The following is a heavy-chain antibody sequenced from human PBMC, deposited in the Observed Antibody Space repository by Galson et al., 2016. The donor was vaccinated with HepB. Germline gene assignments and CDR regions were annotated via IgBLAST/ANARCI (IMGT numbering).Heavy chain of an antibody. CDR3: ARDMSFYCLDF. D-gene: IGHD3/OR15-3a*01. CDR2: LYSDGRKK. V-gene: IGHV3-33*08. Sequence: SLRLSCAASGFSFSSYGMHWVRQTPGKGLEWVAGLYSDGRKKSYVDSVKGRFIVSRDVSENTMYLQMNSLRAEDTAVYFCARDMSFYCLDFRGQGTPVTVSS. CDR1: GFSFSSYG. J-gene: IGHJ4*02.